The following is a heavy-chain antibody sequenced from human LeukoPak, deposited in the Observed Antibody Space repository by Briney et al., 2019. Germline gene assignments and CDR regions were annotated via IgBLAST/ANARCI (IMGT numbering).Heavy chain of an antibody. CDR2: IKPRKAGT. CDR1: GYTFTDYY. CDR3: AREDASTHDL. D-gene: IGHD1-1*01. Sequence: GASVKVSCKASGYTFTDYYFHWVRQAPGQGLEGMGWIKPRKAGTYYAQKFQGRVTLTLDTSISTLYMELSSLTSDDTAVYYCAREDASTHDLWGQGTLVTVSS. V-gene: IGHV1-2*02. J-gene: IGHJ4*02.